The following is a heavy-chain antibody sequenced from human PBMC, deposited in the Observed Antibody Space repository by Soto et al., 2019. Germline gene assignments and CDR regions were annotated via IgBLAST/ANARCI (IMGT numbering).Heavy chain of an antibody. V-gene: IGHV3-23*01. Sequence: PGGSLRLSCEASGFNFGAYAMSWVRQAPGKGLEWVSGISGSSSGTYYTDSVKGRFTISRDNSKNTVYLQMNSLRGEDTAVYYCAKDRSENFWVYYYAMDVWGQGTEVTVSS. CDR2: ISGSSSGT. D-gene: IGHD6-19*01. CDR3: AKDRSENFWVYYYAMDV. CDR1: GFNFGAYA. J-gene: IGHJ6*02.